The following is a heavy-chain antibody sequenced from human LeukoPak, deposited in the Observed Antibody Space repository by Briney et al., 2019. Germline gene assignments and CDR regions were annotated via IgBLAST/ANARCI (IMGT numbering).Heavy chain of an antibody. CDR1: GFTFSSYA. CDR2: ISSNGGST. CDR3: ARYSGSYLDY. D-gene: IGHD1-26*01. V-gene: IGHV3-64*04. J-gene: IGHJ4*02. Sequence: GGSLRLSCSASGFTFSSYAMHWVRQAPGKGLEYVSAISSNGGSTYYADSVKGRFTISRDNSKNTLYLQMNSLRAEDTAVYYCARYSGSYLDYWGQGTLVTVSS.